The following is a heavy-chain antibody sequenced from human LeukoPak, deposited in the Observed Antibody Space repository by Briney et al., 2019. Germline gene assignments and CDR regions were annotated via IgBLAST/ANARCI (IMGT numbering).Heavy chain of an antibody. V-gene: IGHV3-33*01. Sequence: GGSLRLSCAASGFTFSSYGVHWVRQAPGKGLEWVAVIWYDGSNKYYADSVKGRFTISRDNSKNPLYLQMNSLRAEDTAVYYCARIGCSGGSCYEDYYYYYGMDVWGQGTTVTVSS. CDR2: IWYDGSNK. CDR1: GFTFSSYG. CDR3: ARIGCSGGSCYEDYYYYYGMDV. J-gene: IGHJ6*02. D-gene: IGHD2-15*01.